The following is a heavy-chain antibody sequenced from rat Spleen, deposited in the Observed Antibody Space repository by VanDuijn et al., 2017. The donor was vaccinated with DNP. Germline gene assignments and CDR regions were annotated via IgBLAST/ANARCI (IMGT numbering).Heavy chain of an antibody. V-gene: IGHV5-22*01. CDR2: ITYDGGNT. D-gene: IGHD1-4*01. CDR1: GFTFSDYY. J-gene: IGHJ3*01. CDR3: ARPDGYNNGGFAY. Sequence: EVQLVESGGGLVQPGRSLKLSCTASGFTFSDYYMAWVRQAPTKGLEWVAYITYDGGNTYYRDSVKGRFTISRDNAKSTLYLQMNSLRSEDMATYYCARPDGYNNGGFAYWGQGTLVTVSS.